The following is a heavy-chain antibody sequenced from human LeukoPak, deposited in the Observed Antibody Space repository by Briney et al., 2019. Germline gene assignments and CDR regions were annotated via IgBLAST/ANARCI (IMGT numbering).Heavy chain of an antibody. D-gene: IGHD1-26*01. V-gene: IGHV4-59*11. CDR2: IYYSGST. Sequence: SETLSLTCTVSGGSISSHYWSWIRQPPGKGLEWIGYIYYSGSTNYNPSLKSRVTISVDTSKSQFSLKLSSVTAADTAVYYCARDRGYSGSYPGTFDYWGQGTLVTVSS. CDR3: ARDRGYSGSYPGTFDY. CDR1: GGSISSHY. J-gene: IGHJ4*02.